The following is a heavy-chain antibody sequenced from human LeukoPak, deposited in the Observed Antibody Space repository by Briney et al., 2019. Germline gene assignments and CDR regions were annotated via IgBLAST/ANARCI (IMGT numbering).Heavy chain of an antibody. CDR2: ISTTSDAM. D-gene: IGHD2-15*01. CDR1: GFTFSDYA. V-gene: IGHV3-48*01. Sequence: PGGSLRLSCAASGFTFSDYAMNWVRQAPGKGLEWPSFISTTSDAMYYADSVKGRLTVSRDNAKNSLFLQMHSLRAEDTAIYYCAREIPGRIAADCWGQGTLVTVSS. J-gene: IGHJ4*02. CDR3: AREIPGRIAADC.